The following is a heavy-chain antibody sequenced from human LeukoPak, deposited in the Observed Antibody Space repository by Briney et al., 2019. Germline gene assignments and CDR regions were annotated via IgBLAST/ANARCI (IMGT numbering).Heavy chain of an antibody. CDR2: IYTSGST. CDR1: GGSISSYY. CDR3: ATLGGYCSSTSCYNYMDV. V-gene: IGHV4-4*07. J-gene: IGHJ6*03. D-gene: IGHD2-2*02. Sequence: SETLPLTCTVSGGSISSYYWSWIRQPAGKGLGWIGRIYTSGSTNYNPSLKSRVTMSVDTSKNQFSLKLSSVTAADTAVYYCATLGGYCSSTSCYNYMDVWGKGTTVTVSS.